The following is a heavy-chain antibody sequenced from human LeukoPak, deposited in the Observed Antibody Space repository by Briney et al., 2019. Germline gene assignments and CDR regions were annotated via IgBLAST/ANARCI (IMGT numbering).Heavy chain of an antibody. CDR3: AVEQQLLTTEAFDI. J-gene: IGHJ3*02. V-gene: IGHV3-21*01. Sequence: PGGSLRLSCAVSGFTFSTYWMSWVRQAPGKGLEWVSSISSSSSYIYYADSVKGRFTISRDNAKNSLYLQMNSLRAEDTAVYYCAVEQQLLTTEAFDIWGQGTMVTVSS. CDR2: ISSSSSYI. D-gene: IGHD6-13*01. CDR1: GFTFSTYW.